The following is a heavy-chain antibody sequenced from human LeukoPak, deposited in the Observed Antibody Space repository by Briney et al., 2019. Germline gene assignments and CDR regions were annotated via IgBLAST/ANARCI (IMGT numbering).Heavy chain of an antibody. V-gene: IGHV4-34*01. Sequence: SETLSLTCAVYGGSFSGYYWSWIRQPPGKGLEWIGEINHSGSTNYNPSLKSRVTISVDTSKNQFFLKLSSVTAADTAVYYCARGGFYYDSSGPSDWGQGTLVTVSS. D-gene: IGHD3-22*01. CDR3: ARGGFYYDSSGPSD. J-gene: IGHJ4*02. CDR1: GGSFSGYY. CDR2: INHSGST.